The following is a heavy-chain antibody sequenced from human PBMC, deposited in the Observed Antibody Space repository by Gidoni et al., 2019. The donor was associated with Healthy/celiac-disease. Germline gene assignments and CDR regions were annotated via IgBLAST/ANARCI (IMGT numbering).Heavy chain of an antibody. CDR1: GFTFSSYP. CDR2: ISGSGGST. Sequence: EVQLLESGGGLVQPGGSLRLSCAASGFTFSSYPMRWVRQAPGKGLEWVSAISGSGGSTYYAESVKGRFTISRDNSKNTLYLQMNSLRAEDTAVYYCAKDSEGSGYYTYSAEYFQHWGQGTLVTVSS. J-gene: IGHJ1*01. CDR3: AKDSEGSGYYTYSAEYFQH. V-gene: IGHV3-23*01. D-gene: IGHD3-3*01.